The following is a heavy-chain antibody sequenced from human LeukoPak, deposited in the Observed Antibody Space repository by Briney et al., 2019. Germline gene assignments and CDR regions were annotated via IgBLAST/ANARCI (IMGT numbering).Heavy chain of an antibody. D-gene: IGHD2-15*01. CDR1: GFTFSSYS. V-gene: IGHV3-48*01. CDR3: ARDCSGGSCYWYYMDV. J-gene: IGHJ6*03. CDR2: ISSSSSTI. Sequence: GGSLRLSCAASGFTFSSYSMNWVRQAPGKGREWGSYISSSSSTIYYADSVKGGFTISRDNAKNSLYLQMNSLRAEDTAVYYCARDCSGGSCYWYYMDVWGKGTTVTVSS.